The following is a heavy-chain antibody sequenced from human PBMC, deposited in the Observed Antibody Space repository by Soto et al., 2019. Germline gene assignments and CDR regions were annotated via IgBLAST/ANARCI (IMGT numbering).Heavy chain of an antibody. D-gene: IGHD6-13*01. J-gene: IGHJ4*02. CDR1: GFTFSSFG. CDR2: ILYDGSNK. V-gene: IGHV3-33*01. CDR3: ARDEAAAGMFRPLFED. Sequence: SLRLSCAASGFTFSSFGMYWVRQSPGKGLEWVAVILYDGSNKYYTDSVNCRFTISRDNSKNTLYLQMNSLRAEDTAVYYCARDEAAAGMFRPLFEDWGQGTLVTVSS.